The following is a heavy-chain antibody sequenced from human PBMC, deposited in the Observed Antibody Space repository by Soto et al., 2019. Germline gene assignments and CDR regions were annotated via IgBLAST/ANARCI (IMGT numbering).Heavy chain of an antibody. CDR2: ISYDGSNK. J-gene: IGHJ4*02. Sequence: QVQLVESGGGVVQPGRSLRLSCAASGFTFSSYGMHWVRQAPGKGLEWVAVISYDGSNKYYADSVKGRFTISRDNYKNTLYLQMNSLRAEDTAVYYCEKDRLWATPYYFDYWGQGTLVTVSS. D-gene: IGHD2-15*01. CDR1: GFTFSSYG. V-gene: IGHV3-30*18. CDR3: EKDRLWATPYYFDY.